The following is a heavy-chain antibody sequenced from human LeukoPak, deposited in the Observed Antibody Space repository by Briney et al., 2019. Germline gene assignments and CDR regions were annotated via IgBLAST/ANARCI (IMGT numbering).Heavy chain of an antibody. Sequence: SETLSLTCSVSGGAISGYYWSWLRQPAGKGLEWIGRIYCSGSTNYNPSLKSRVTMSVDTSKKQFSLTLSSMTAADTAVYYCARGPTSVEFRNWYFDLRGRGTLVTVSS. CDR2: IYCSGST. CDR3: ARGPTSVEFRNWYFDL. J-gene: IGHJ2*01. D-gene: IGHD1-1*01. CDR1: GGAISGYY. V-gene: IGHV4-4*07.